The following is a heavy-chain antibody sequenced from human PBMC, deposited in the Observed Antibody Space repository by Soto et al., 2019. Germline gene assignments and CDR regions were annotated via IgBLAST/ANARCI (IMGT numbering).Heavy chain of an antibody. CDR2: ITSGSTTI. J-gene: IGHJ5*02. V-gene: IGHV3-48*02. CDR3: ARDNGLAGSFDP. CDR1: GFTFSSYS. Sequence: PWGSLRLSCAASGFTFSSYSMSWVRQAPGKGLEWISYITSGSTTIFYADSVKGRFTISRDNAKNSLYLQMNSLRDEDTAVYYCARDNGLAGSFDPWGQGTLVTVS. D-gene: IGHD6-13*01.